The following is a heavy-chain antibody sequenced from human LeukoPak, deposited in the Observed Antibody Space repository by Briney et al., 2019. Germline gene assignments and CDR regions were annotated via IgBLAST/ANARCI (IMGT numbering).Heavy chain of an antibody. Sequence: GGTLRLSCAASGFTFSNYWMHWVRQAPGKGLVWVSRIDPDGSNTTYADSVEGRFTISRDNAKNTLYLQMNSLRAEDTAVYYCARILYCTSISCYSSWGQGTVATVPS. CDR1: GFTFSNYW. CDR3: ARILYCTSISCYSS. V-gene: IGHV3-74*01. D-gene: IGHD2-2*01. CDR2: IDPDGSNT. J-gene: IGHJ1*01.